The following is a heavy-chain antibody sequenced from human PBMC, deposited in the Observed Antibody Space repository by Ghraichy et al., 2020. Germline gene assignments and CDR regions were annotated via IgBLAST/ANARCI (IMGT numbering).Heavy chain of an antibody. V-gene: IGHV3-23*01. D-gene: IGHD3-16*01. CDR1: GFTFSSYA. J-gene: IGHJ3*02. CDR3: AGGLPGPRGAFDI. Sequence: GESLNISCAASGFTFSSYAMSWVRQAPGKGLEWVSAISGSGGSTYYADSVKGRFTISRDNSKNTLYLQMNSLRAEDTAVYYCAGGLPGPRGAFDIWGQGTMVTVSS. CDR2: ISGSGGST.